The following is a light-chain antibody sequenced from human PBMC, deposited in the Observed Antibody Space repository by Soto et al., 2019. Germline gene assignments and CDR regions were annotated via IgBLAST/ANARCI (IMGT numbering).Light chain of an antibody. Sequence: EIVMTQSPATLSVSPGERATLSCRASQSVYSNLAWYQQKPGQAPRLLIYDASTMATGIPARFSGSGSGTEFTLTISSLQSEDFAVYYCQQYTNWPPLTFGGGTKVEIK. CDR3: QQYTNWPPLT. V-gene: IGKV3-15*01. CDR2: DAS. J-gene: IGKJ4*01. CDR1: QSVYSN.